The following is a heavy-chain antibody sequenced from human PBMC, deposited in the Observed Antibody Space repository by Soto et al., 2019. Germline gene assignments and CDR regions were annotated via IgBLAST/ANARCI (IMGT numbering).Heavy chain of an antibody. J-gene: IGHJ3*02. CDR1: GFTFSSYA. D-gene: IGHD2-21*02. Sequence: GGSLRLSCAASGFTFSSYAMSWVRQAPGKGLEWVSAISGSGGSTYYADSVKGRFTISRDNSKNTLYLQMNSLRAEDTAVYYCARLPHIVVVTAMPGAFDIWGQGTMVTVSS. V-gene: IGHV3-23*01. CDR3: ARLPHIVVVTAMPGAFDI. CDR2: ISGSGGST.